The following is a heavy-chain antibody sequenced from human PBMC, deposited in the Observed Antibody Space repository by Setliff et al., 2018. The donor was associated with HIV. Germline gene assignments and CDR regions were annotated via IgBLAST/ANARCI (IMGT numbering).Heavy chain of an antibody. D-gene: IGHD1-7*01. V-gene: IGHV4-34*01. CDR1: GGSFSGYY. CDR3: ARLELILVIGRRFDN. J-gene: IGHJ4*02. CDR2: INHSGST. Sequence: PSETLSLTCAVYGGSFSGYYWSWIRQPPGKGLEWIGEINHSGSTNYNPSLKSRVTISVDTSKNQFSLKLSSGTAADTAVYYCARLELILVIGRRFDNWGQGAPVTVSS.